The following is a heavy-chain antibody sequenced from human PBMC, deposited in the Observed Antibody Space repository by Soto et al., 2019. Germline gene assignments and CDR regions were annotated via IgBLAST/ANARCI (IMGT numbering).Heavy chain of an antibody. CDR3: AYSSGWAELRA. CDR2: MNPKTGNT. CDR1: GYTFTRYA. V-gene: IGHV1-8*01. D-gene: IGHD6-19*01. J-gene: IGHJ5*02. Sequence: QVQLVQSGAEVKKPGASVKVSCKASGYTFTRYAINWVRQATGQGLEWMGWMNPKTGNTGYGKKFQGRVTMTRNTTISTAYMELSSLRSEDTAIYYCAYSSGWAELRAWGQGTLVTVPS.